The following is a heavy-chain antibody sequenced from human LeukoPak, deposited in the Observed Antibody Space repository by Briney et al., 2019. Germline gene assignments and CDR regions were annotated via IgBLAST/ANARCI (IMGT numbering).Heavy chain of an antibody. CDR2: IYTSGTT. J-gene: IGHJ4*02. CDR3: ARGSPSAASFFSY. Sequence: KSSETLSLTCTVSGGSFSSHYWTWIRQSAGKGLEWLGRIYTSGTTHFNPSFESRLSMSLDTSKAQFSLKLTSVTAADTAVYFCARGSPSAASFFSYWGQGTLVTVSS. V-gene: IGHV4-4*07. D-gene: IGHD1-26*01. CDR1: GGSFSSHY.